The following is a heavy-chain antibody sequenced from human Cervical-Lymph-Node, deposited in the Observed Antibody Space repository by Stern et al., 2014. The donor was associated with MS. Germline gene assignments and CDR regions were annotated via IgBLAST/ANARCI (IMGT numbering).Heavy chain of an antibody. CDR1: GFTFSDHY. Sequence: EVQLVQSGGGLVQPGGSLRLSCAASGFTFSDHYMDWVRQAPGKGLEWVGRSRNKANSDTTEYAASVKGRFTISRDDSKNSLYLQMNSLKTEDTAVYYCAGAIFGVGNGMDVWGQGTTVTVSS. CDR2: SRNKANSDTT. D-gene: IGHD3-3*01. J-gene: IGHJ6*02. V-gene: IGHV3-72*01. CDR3: AGAIFGVGNGMDV.